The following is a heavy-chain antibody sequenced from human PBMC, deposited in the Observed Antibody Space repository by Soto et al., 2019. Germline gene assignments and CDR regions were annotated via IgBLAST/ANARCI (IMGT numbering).Heavy chain of an antibody. CDR1: GFTFSSYA. J-gene: IGHJ4*02. Sequence: GGSLRLSCAASGFTFSSYAMSWVRQAPGKGLEWVSAISGSGGSTYYADSVKGRFTISRDNSKNTLYLQMNSLRAEDTAVYYCAKDHLPSTTVTTSVSDYWGQGTLVTVSS. CDR3: AKDHLPSTTVTTSVSDY. D-gene: IGHD4-17*01. V-gene: IGHV3-23*01. CDR2: ISGSGGST.